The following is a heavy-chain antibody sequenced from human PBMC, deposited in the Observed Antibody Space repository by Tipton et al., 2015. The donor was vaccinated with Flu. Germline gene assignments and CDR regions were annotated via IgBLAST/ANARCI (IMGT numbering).Heavy chain of an antibody. V-gene: IGHV4-34*01. CDR3: ARVGRELLNAFDI. J-gene: IGHJ3*02. D-gene: IGHD1-26*01. CDR1: GGSFSGYY. CDR2: INHSGST. Sequence: LRLSCAVYGGSFSGYYWSWNRQPPGKGLEWIGEINHSGSTNYNPSLKSRVTISVDTSKNQFSLKLSSVTAADTAVYYCARVGRELLNAFDIWGQGTMVTVSS.